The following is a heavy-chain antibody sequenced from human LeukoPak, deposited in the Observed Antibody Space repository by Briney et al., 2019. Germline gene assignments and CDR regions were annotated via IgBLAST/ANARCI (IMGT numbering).Heavy chain of an antibody. CDR3: ARGSTTGVEVACIDY. CDR2: INHSGST. CDR1: GGSFSGHY. Sequence: SETLSLTCPVYGGSFSGHYWNWIRQPPGQGLEWIGEINHSGSTNYNPSLKSRVTISVNTSKNQVSLKLSAVTAADTAVYYCARGSTTGVEVACIDYWGQGTLVTVSS. D-gene: IGHD6-19*01. J-gene: IGHJ4*02. V-gene: IGHV4-34*01.